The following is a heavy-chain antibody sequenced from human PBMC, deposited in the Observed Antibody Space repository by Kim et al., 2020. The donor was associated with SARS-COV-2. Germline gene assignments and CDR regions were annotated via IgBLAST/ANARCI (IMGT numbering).Heavy chain of an antibody. Sequence: SETLSLTCTVSGGSISSYYWSWIRQPPGKGLEWIGYIYYSGSTNYNPSLKSRVTISVDTSKNQFSLKLSSVTAADTAVYYCARGVTMVRGADAFDIWGQGTMVTVSS. CDR2: IYYSGST. D-gene: IGHD3-10*01. V-gene: IGHV4-59*01. J-gene: IGHJ3*02. CDR1: GGSISSYY. CDR3: ARGVTMVRGADAFDI.